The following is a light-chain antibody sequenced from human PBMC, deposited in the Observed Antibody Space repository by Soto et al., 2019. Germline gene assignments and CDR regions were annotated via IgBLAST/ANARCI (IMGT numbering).Light chain of an antibody. V-gene: IGKV1-39*01. CDR3: QQSHGIPYT. CDR1: QTISPY. J-gene: IGKJ2*01. CDR2: AAS. Sequence: DIQMTQPPSSLSESVGARFTITCRAGQTISPYLTWYQQKPGKAPKLLIYAASTLQSGVPSRFSGSGSGTDFTLTINSLQPEDFATYYGQQSHGIPYTFGQGTKLEIK.